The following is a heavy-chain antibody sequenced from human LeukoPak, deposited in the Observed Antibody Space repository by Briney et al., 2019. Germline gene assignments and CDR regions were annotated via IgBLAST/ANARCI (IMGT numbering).Heavy chain of an antibody. CDR2: IYYSGNT. V-gene: IGHV4-39*07. CDR1: GDSISSNTYY. J-gene: IGHJ2*01. D-gene: IGHD6-13*01. Sequence: SETLSLTCTVSGDSISSNTYYWGWIRQSPGTGLEWIGSIYYSGNTYYNPSLESRVTMSIDTSKNQFSLNLRSVTAADTAVYYCARVYYSSSYDYWYFDLWGRGTLVTVSS. CDR3: ARVYYSSSYDYWYFDL.